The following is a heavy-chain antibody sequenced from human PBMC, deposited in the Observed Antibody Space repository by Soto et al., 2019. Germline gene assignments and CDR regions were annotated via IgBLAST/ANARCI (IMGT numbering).Heavy chain of an antibody. J-gene: IGHJ6*03. D-gene: IGHD4-4*01. V-gene: IGHV6-1*01. CDR2: TYYRSKWYN. CDR3: ARGGLGCNYGYYYYYYMDV. Sequence: SQTLSLTCVISGDSVSSNSAAWNWISQSPSRGLEWQGRTYYRSKWYNDNAISVKIRITINPDTSKSQFSLQLNSVTPEDTAVYYCARGGLGCNYGYYYYYYMDVWGKGTTVTVSS. CDR1: GDSVSSNSAA.